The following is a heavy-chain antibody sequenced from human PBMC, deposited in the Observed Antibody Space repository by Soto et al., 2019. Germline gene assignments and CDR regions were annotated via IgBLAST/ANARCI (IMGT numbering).Heavy chain of an antibody. D-gene: IGHD6-13*01. CDR2: IIGSGDIA. CDR1: GFSFSTFA. V-gene: IGHV3-23*01. Sequence: GGSLRLSCAASGFSFSTFAMGWVRQAPGKGLEWVSGIIGSGDIAYYADSVKGRFIISRDNSKNTLYLQMNSLRAEDTALYYCAKRPGIAVVGPTFDSWGQGTLVTVSS. CDR3: AKRPGIAVVGPTFDS. J-gene: IGHJ4*02.